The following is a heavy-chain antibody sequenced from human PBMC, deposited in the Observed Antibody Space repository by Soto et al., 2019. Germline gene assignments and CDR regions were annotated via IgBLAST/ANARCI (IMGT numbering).Heavy chain of an antibody. CDR3: ARGDRGAFDL. CDR2: IHSDGSST. D-gene: IGHD1-26*01. Sequence: EVQLVESGGGLVRPGGSLRLSCAASGFTFSYYWMHWVRQAPGKGLVWVSRIHSDGSSTTYADFVKGRFIISRDNGRNTVDLQMNSVRVEDTAVYYCARGDRGAFDLWGQGTVVTVSS. J-gene: IGHJ3*01. V-gene: IGHV3-74*01. CDR1: GFTFSYYW.